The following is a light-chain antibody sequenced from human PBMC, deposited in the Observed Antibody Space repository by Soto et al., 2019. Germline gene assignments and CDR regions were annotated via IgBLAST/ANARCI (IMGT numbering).Light chain of an antibody. CDR2: AYS. Sequence: EIDLTQSPATLSLSPGKTATLSCRASQNVDKFLAWYQQRPGQPPRLLIFAYSNRATGVPVRFSGSGSGTVFTLTIGSLEPEDSAVYYCQQRKNWPPITFGQGTRLEIK. J-gene: IGKJ5*01. V-gene: IGKV3-11*01. CDR3: QQRKNWPPIT. CDR1: QNVDKF.